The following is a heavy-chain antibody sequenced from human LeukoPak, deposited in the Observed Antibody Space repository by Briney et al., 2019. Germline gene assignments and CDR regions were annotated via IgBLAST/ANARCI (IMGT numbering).Heavy chain of an antibody. V-gene: IGHV3-21*01. CDR3: ARDPYSGSYGNYYYYYMDV. Sequence: PGGSLRLSCAASGFTFSSYSMNWVRQAPGKGLEWVSSISSSSYIYYADSVKGRFTISRDNAKNSLYLQMNSLRAEDTALYFCARDPYSGSYGNYYYYYMDVWGKGTTVTISS. CDR2: ISSSSYI. D-gene: IGHD1-26*01. CDR1: GFTFSSYS. J-gene: IGHJ6*03.